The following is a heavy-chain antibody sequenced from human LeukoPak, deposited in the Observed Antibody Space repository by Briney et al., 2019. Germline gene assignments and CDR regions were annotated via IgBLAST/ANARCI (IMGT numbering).Heavy chain of an antibody. CDR2: IKEDGSDK. CDR1: GFTFSSYW. V-gene: IGHV3-7*04. J-gene: IGHJ4*02. Sequence: GGSLRLSCAASGFTFSSYWMSWVRQAPGKGLEWVANIKEDGSDKKYVDSVKGRFTTSRDNPKNSLYLQMNSLRAEGTAVYYCARMRDGYMGRYYFDYWGQGTLVTVSS. D-gene: IGHD5-24*01. CDR3: ARMRDGYMGRYYFDY.